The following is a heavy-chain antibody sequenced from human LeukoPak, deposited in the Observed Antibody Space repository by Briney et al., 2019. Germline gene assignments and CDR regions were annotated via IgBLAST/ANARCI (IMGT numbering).Heavy chain of an antibody. D-gene: IGHD4-23*01. V-gene: IGHV1-2*04. Sequence: GASVKVSCKASGYTFTGYYMHWVRQAPGQGLEWMGWINPNSGGTNYAQKFQGWVTMTRDTSISTAYMELSRLRSDDTAVYYCARVVGHYGGNLNAFDIWGQGTMVTVSS. CDR1: GYTFTGYY. CDR2: INPNSGGT. CDR3: ARVVGHYGGNLNAFDI. J-gene: IGHJ3*02.